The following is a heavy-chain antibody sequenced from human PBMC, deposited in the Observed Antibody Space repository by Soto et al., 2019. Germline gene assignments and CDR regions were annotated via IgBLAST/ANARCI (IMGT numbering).Heavy chain of an antibody. V-gene: IGHV4-59*01. CDR3: ARFLRYFDWSEYNWFDP. CDR1: GGSISSYY. D-gene: IGHD3-9*01. Sequence: SETLSLTCTVSGGSISSYYWSWSRQPPWKGLEWIGYIYYSGSTNYNPSLKSRVTISVDTSKNQFSLKLSSVTAADTAVYYCARFLRYFDWSEYNWFDPWGQGTLVTVSS. J-gene: IGHJ5*02. CDR2: IYYSGST.